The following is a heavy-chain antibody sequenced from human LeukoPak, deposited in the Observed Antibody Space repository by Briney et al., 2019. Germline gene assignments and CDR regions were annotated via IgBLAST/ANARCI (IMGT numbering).Heavy chain of an antibody. CDR1: GDSVSSNSAA. V-gene: IGHV6-1*01. D-gene: IGHD1-14*01. CDR2: TYYRSKWYD. J-gene: IGHJ6*02. Sequence: SQTLSLTCAISGDSVSSNSAAWNWIRQSPSRGLDWLARTYYRSKWYDDYAGSVKSRIIISPDTSKNQFSLHLNSVTPENTAVYYCARVLRNTYYYYGMDVWGQGTTVTVSS. CDR3: ARVLRNTYYYYGMDV.